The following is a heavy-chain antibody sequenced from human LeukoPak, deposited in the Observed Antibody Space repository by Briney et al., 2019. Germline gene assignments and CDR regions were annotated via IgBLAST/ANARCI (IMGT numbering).Heavy chain of an antibody. J-gene: IGHJ3*02. D-gene: IGHD6-19*01. CDR3: ARGLSGWYPAFDI. V-gene: IGHV4-31*03. CDR2: IYYSGST. Sequence: SETLSLTCTVSGGSISSGGYYWSWIRQHPGKGLEWIGYIYYSGSTYYNPSLKSRVTISVDTSKNQFSLKLSSVTAADTAVYYCARGLSGWYPAFDIWGQGTMVTVSS. CDR1: GGSISSGGYY.